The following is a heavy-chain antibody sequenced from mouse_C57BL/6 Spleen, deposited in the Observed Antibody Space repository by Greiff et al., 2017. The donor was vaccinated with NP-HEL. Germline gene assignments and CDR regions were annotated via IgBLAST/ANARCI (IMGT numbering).Heavy chain of an antibody. J-gene: IGHJ2*01. V-gene: IGHV1-82*01. CDR2: INPSNGGT. Sequence: VQLQESGPELVKPGASVKISCKASGYAFSSSWMNWVKQRPGKGLEWIGNINPSNGGTNYNEKFKSKATLTVDKSSSTAYMQLSSLTSEDSAVYYCARWRGIIGTVEGFDYWGQGTTLTVSS. CDR3: ARWRGIIGTVEGFDY. CDR1: GYAFSSSW. D-gene: IGHD1-1*01.